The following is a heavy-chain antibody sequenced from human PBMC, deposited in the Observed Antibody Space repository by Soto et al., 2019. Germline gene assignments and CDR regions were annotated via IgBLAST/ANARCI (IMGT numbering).Heavy chain of an antibody. CDR2: IIPILGIA. J-gene: IGHJ6*03. Sequence: SVKVSCKASGGTFSSYTISWVRQAPGQGLEWMGRIIPILGIANYAQKFQGRVTITADKSTSTAYMELSSLRSEDTAVYYCARGNQAGSSSWYHGYYYMDVWGKGTTVTVSS. CDR3: ARGNQAGSSSWYHGYYYMDV. D-gene: IGHD6-13*01. V-gene: IGHV1-69*02. CDR1: GGTFSSYT.